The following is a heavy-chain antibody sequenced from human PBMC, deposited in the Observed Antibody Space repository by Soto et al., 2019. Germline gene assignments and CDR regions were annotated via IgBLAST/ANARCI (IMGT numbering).Heavy chain of an antibody. CDR3: AKDLGGTVPPGPPYVYDY. V-gene: IGHV3-23*01. CDR1: GFTFSSYA. CDR2: ISGSGGST. Sequence: PGGSLRLSCAASGFTFSSYAMSWVRQAPGKGLEWVSAISGSGGSTYYADSVKGRFTISRDNSKNTLYLQMNSLRAEDTAVYYYAKDLGGTVPPGPPYVYDYWGQGTLVTVSS. D-gene: IGHD2-2*01. J-gene: IGHJ4*02.